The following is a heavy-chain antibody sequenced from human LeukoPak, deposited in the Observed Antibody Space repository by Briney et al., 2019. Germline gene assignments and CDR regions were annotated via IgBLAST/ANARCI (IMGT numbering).Heavy chain of an antibody. Sequence: PSETLSLTCTVSGGSISSSSYYWAWIRQPQGKGLEWIGSIYYSGSTYYNPSLKSRVTISVDTSKNQFSLKLSSVTAADTAVYYCARLAYSGSYYWGQGTLVTVSS. V-gene: IGHV4-39*01. CDR1: GGSISSSSYY. CDR3: ARLAYSGSYY. J-gene: IGHJ4*02. D-gene: IGHD1-26*01. CDR2: IYYSGST.